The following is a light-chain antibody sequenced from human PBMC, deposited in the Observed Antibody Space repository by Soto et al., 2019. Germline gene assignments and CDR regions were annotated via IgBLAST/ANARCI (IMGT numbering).Light chain of an antibody. CDR1: QSVSSY. J-gene: IGKJ2*01. V-gene: IGKV3-11*01. Sequence: EIVLTQSPATLSLSPGERATLSCRASQSVSSYLAWYQQKPGQAPRLLIYDASNRATGIPARCSGSGSGTAFTLTISSLEPEDFAVYYCQQRSNWPRYTFGPGTKLEIK. CDR3: QQRSNWPRYT. CDR2: DAS.